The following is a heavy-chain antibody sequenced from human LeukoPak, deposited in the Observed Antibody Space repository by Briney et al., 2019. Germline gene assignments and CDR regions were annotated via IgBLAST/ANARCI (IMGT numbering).Heavy chain of an antibody. CDR1: GGSISSGSYY. D-gene: IGHD3-22*01. J-gene: IGHJ3*02. CDR3: ARDGRTYYYDSSGLQDAFDI. V-gene: IGHV4-61*02. CDR2: IYTSGST. Sequence: SETLSLTCTVSGGSISSGSYYWSWIRQPAGKGLEWIGRIYTSGSTNYNPSLKSRVTISVDTSKNQFSLKLSSVTAADTAVYYCARDGRTYYYDSSGLQDAFDIWGQGTMVTVSS.